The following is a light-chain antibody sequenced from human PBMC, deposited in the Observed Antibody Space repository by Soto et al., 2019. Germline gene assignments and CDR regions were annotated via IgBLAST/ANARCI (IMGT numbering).Light chain of an antibody. CDR2: GAS. J-gene: IGKJ1*01. CDR3: QQRYSGWT. CDR1: QSVSNNY. Sequence: VRTQSPDTRYLSIGKTATLSCRASQSVSNNYLAWYQQKPGQAPRLLIYGASNRATGIPDRFSGSGSGAYFTLTISRLEPEDSAVYYWQQRYSGWTFGQGTKVDIK. V-gene: IGKV3D-20*02.